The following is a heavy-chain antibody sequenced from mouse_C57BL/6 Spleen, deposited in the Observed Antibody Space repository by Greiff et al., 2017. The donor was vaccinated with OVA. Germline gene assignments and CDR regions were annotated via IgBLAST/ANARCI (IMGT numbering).Heavy chain of an antibody. V-gene: IGHV1-47*01. CDR1: GYTFTTYP. CDR3: ARRRDYDYGWFAY. Sequence: VKLMESGAELVKPGASVKMSCKASGYTFTTYPIEWMKQNHGKSLEWIGNFHPYNDDTKYNEKFKGKATLTVEKSSSTVYLELSRLTSDDSAVYYCARRRDYDYGWFAYWGQGTLVTVSA. J-gene: IGHJ3*01. D-gene: IGHD2-4*01. CDR2: FHPYNDDT.